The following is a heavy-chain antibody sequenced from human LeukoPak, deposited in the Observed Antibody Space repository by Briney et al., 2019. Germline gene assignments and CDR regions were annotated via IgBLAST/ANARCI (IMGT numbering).Heavy chain of an antibody. V-gene: IGHV3-7*01. J-gene: IGHJ4*02. CDR3: TSVSLYTTSDY. Sequence: PGGSLRLSCAASGFTFSSYAMSWVRQAPGKGLEWVANINQDGSQKYYVDSVKGRFTISRDNAQNSLYLQLDSLRADDTAVYYCTSVSLYTTSDYWGQGALVTVSS. CDR2: INQDGSQK. CDR1: GFTFSSYA. D-gene: IGHD3-16*01.